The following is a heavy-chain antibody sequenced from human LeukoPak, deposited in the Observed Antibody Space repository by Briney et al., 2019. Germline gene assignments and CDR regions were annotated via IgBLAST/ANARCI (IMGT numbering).Heavy chain of an antibody. V-gene: IGHV1-18*01. CDR3: ARAGITILPFDY. Sequence: ASVKVSCKASGYTFTSYAMNWVRQAPGQGLEWMGWISAYNGNTNYAQKLQGRVTMTTDTSTSTAYMELRSLRSDDTAVYYCARAGITILPFDYWGQGTLVTVSS. D-gene: IGHD3-9*01. J-gene: IGHJ4*02. CDR1: GYTFTSYA. CDR2: ISAYNGNT.